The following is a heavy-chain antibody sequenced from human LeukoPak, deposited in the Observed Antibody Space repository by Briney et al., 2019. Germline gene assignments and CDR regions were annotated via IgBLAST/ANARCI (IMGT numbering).Heavy chain of an antibody. Sequence: GRSLRLSCAASGFTFDDYAMHWVRQAPGKGLEWVSGISWNSGSIGYADSVKGRFTISRDNAKNSLYLQMNSLRAEDTALYYCAKDRDIAVAGQGIDYWGQGTLVTVSS. D-gene: IGHD6-19*01. CDR1: GFTFDDYA. J-gene: IGHJ4*02. CDR2: ISWNSGSI. CDR3: AKDRDIAVAGQGIDY. V-gene: IGHV3-9*01.